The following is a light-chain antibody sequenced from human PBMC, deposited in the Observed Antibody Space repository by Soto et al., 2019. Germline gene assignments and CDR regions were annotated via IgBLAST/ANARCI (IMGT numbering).Light chain of an antibody. CDR2: GAS. CDR1: QTVNSKF. CDR3: QQFEDSRPAFT. V-gene: IGKV3-20*01. J-gene: IGKJ2*01. Sequence: ESVLTQSPGSLSLSPGERATLSCRASQTVNSKFLNWYQHKPGQAPRLLIYGASIRATGIPDRFSGSRSGAYCTLTITSLEPQDFAVYVFQQFEDSRPAFTFGQGTKLEI.